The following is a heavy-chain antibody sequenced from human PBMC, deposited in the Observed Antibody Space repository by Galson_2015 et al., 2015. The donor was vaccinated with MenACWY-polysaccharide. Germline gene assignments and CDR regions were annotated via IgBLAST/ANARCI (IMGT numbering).Heavy chain of an antibody. CDR3: AKVGPRSSWTMGLDY. CDR1: GFTFSSYG. CDR2: ISGRGGST. D-gene: IGHD6-13*01. Sequence: SLRLSCAASGFTFSSYGMSWVRQAPGKGLEWVSGISGRGGSTYYADSVKGRFTISRDNSKNTLYLQMNSLRADDTAVYYCAKVGPRSSWTMGLDYWGQGTLVTVSS. V-gene: IGHV3-23*01. J-gene: IGHJ4*02.